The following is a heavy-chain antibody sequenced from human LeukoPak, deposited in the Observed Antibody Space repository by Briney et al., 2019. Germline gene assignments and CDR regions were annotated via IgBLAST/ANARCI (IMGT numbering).Heavy chain of an antibody. CDR3: ASSGGY. V-gene: IGHV4-34*01. Sequence: PSETLSLTCAVYGGSFSGYYWSWIRQPPGKGLEWIGAINHSGSTNYNPSLKSRVTISVDTSKNQFSLKLSSVTAADTAVYYCASSGGYWGQGTLVTVSS. CDR1: GGSFSGYY. J-gene: IGHJ4*02. CDR2: INHSGST.